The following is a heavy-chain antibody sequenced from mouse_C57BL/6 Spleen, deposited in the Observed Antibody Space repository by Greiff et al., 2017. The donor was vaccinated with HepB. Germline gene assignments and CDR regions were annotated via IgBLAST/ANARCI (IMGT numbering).Heavy chain of an antibody. V-gene: IGHV1-39*01. CDR3: ARAGITTVVALDY. CDR1: GYSFTDYN. CDR2: INPNYGTT. Sequence: VQLQQSGPELVKPGASVKISCKASGYSFTDYNMNWVKQSNGKSLEWIGVINPNYGTTSYNPKFKGKATLTVDQSSSTAYMQLNSLTSEDSAVCYCARAGITTVVALDYWGQGTTLTVSS. D-gene: IGHD1-1*01. J-gene: IGHJ2*01.